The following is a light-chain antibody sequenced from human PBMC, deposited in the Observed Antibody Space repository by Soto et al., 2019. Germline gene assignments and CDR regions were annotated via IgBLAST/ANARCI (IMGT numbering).Light chain of an antibody. CDR1: SSNIGAGYV. CDR3: QSYDSSLSGSV. J-gene: IGLJ2*01. V-gene: IGLV1-40*01. CDR2: GNS. Sequence: QSVLTQPPSVSGAPGQRVTISCTGSSSNIGAGYVVHWYQQLPGTAPKLLIYGNSNRPSGVPVRFSGSKSGTSASLAITGLQAEDEADYYCQSYDSSLSGSVFGGGTKLTVL.